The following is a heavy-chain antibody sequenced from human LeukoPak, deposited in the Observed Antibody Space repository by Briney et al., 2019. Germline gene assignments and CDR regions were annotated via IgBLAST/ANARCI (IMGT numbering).Heavy chain of an antibody. CDR1: GGSISSSSDY. Sequence: SETLSLTCSVSGGSISSSSDYWGWVRQPPGKGLEWIGSMFYSGSTYYNPSLKSRVTISVDTSKNQFSLKLSSVTAADTAVYYCAVLVDSSGWTGDWFDPWGQGTLVTVSS. V-gene: IGHV4-39*07. J-gene: IGHJ5*02. D-gene: IGHD6-19*01. CDR2: MFYSGST. CDR3: AVLVDSSGWTGDWFDP.